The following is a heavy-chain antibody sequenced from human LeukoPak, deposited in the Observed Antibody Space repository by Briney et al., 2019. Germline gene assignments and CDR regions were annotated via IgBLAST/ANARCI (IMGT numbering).Heavy chain of an antibody. D-gene: IGHD1-7*01. J-gene: IGHJ3*02. CDR1: GFTFSSYA. V-gene: IGHV3-23*01. Sequence: GGSLRLSCAASGFTFSSYAISWVRQAPGKGLEWVSAISGSGGSTYYADSVKGRFTISRDNSKNTLFLQMNSLRAEDTAVYYCAHYDWNYGKGAFDIWGQGTMVTVSS. CDR2: ISGSGGST. CDR3: AHYDWNYGKGAFDI.